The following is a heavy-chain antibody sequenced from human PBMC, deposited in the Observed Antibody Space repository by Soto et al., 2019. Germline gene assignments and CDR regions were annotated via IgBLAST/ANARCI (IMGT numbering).Heavy chain of an antibody. Sequence: QVQVQESGPGLVKPSETLSLTCTVSGGSISNHYWSWIRQSPGKGLEWIANIYHSGTTNYNLSLTGRVAISIDASTNEVSLKLNSVPAADTAVYYCARGGYRTLAWFDPWGQGTLVTVSS. CDR2: IYHSGTT. V-gene: IGHV4-59*11. J-gene: IGHJ5*02. CDR1: GGSISNHY. CDR3: ARGGYRTLAWFDP. D-gene: IGHD6-13*01.